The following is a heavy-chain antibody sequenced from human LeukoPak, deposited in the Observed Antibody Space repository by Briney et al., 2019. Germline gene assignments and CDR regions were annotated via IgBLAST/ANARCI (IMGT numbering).Heavy chain of an antibody. CDR2: ISSTGTYT. CDR3: ARGATVTRFNSFYI. J-gene: IGHJ3*02. D-gene: IGHD4-17*01. V-gene: IGHV3-64*01. CDR1: RFSFSDYV. Sequence: LTLPHLASRFSFSDYVLHWVRQAAPKELAQVSVISSTGTYTYYATCVRGRVTISRDNSKNTLYLRMGSLRAADMAVYYCARGATVTRFNSFYIWGEGAIATVSS.